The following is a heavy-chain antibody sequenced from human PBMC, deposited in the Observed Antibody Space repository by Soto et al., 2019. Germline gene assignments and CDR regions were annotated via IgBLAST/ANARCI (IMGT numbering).Heavy chain of an antibody. Sequence: QVHLQESGPGLVQPSGTMSLTCAVSGGSISGANFWSWVRQPPGKGLEWIGEIHLSGKTSYNPSLQSRVTISIDQSQNQMSLTLTAVTAAETAVYYCARDLFDGYSPAAYCGQGTLVTVSS. V-gene: IGHV4-4*02. J-gene: IGHJ4*02. CDR1: GGSISGANF. D-gene: IGHD2-15*01. CDR2: IHLSGKT. CDR3: ARDLFDGYSPAAY.